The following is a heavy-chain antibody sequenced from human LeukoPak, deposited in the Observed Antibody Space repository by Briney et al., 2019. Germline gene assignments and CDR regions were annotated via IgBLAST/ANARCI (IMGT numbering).Heavy chain of an antibody. CDR1: GFTFDSYG. CDR3: ARALGAAAGYFEY. D-gene: IGHD6-13*01. Sequence: GGSLRLSCAASGFTFDSYGVSWVRQAPGKGLEWVSGIRSGVHTTHYADSVQGRFIISRDNSKNTASLQLNSLRPEDTAVYYCARALGAAAGYFEYWGQGTLVTVSS. CDR2: IRSGVHTT. V-gene: IGHV3-23*01. J-gene: IGHJ4*02.